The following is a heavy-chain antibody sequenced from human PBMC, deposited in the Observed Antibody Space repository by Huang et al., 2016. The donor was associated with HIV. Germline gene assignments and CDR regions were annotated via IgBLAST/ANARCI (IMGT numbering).Heavy chain of an antibody. J-gene: IGHJ2*01. CDR3: AREGLYFYDSSGGYFDL. Sequence: QVQLQESGPGLVKPSETLSLTCTVSGGSINSHYWSWIRQPPGKGMEWIGCVYDSGSTNYNPSLKSRFTISVDTSKTQFSLKLSSVTAADTALYYCAREGLYFYDSSGGYFDLWGRGTLLTVYS. V-gene: IGHV4-59*11. CDR2: VYDSGST. D-gene: IGHD3-22*01. CDR1: GGSINSHY.